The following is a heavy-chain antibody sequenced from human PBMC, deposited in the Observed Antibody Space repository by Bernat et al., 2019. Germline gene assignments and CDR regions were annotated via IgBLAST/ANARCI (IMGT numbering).Heavy chain of an antibody. Sequence: EVQLVESGGSVIRPGGSLRLSCAASRFTFDGYGMSWVRQAPGKGLEWVSGINWNGGSTGYADSVKGRFTISRDNAKNSLYLQMNSLRAEDTAVYYCARVSLYGAPASAMDVWGQGTTVTVSS. V-gene: IGHV3-20*04. CDR3: ARVSLYGAPASAMDV. CDR2: INWNGGST. D-gene: IGHD4-17*01. CDR1: RFTFDGYG. J-gene: IGHJ6*02.